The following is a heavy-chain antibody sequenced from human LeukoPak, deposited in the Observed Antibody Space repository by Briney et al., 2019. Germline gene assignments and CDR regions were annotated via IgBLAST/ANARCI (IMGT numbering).Heavy chain of an antibody. Sequence: SETLSLTCTVSGGSISSYYWSWIRQPPGKGPEWIGYIYYSGSTNYNPSLKSRVTISVDTSKNQFSLKLSSVTAADTAVYYCARSEGYSSGWLPPGYWGQGTLVTVSS. V-gene: IGHV4-59*01. CDR2: IYYSGST. CDR3: ARSEGYSSGWLPPGY. J-gene: IGHJ4*02. CDR1: GGSISSYY. D-gene: IGHD6-19*01.